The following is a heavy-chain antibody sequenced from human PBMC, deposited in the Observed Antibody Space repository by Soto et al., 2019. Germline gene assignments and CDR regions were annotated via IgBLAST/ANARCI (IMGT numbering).Heavy chain of an antibody. V-gene: IGHV4-38-2*01. CDR2: IYHSGST. J-gene: IGHJ6*02. Sequence: SETLSLTCAVSGYSISSGYYWGWIRQPPGKGLEWIGSIYHSGSTYYNPSLKSRVTISVDTSKNQFSLKLSSVTAADTAVYYCARAYSSRWYLYSKDYYYYYGMDVWGQGTTVT. D-gene: IGHD6-13*01. CDR1: GYSISSGYY. CDR3: ARAYSSRWYLYSKDYYYYYGMDV.